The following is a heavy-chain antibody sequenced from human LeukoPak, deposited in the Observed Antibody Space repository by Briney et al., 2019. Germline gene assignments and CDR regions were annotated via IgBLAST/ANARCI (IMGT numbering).Heavy chain of an antibody. CDR2: ILPMFDTS. D-gene: IGHD4-17*01. V-gene: IGHV1-69*06. J-gene: IGHJ4*02. CDR3: ARGIWSTTLTAYYLDY. CDR1: GDTFSSYA. Sequence: SVKVSCKASGDTFSSYAISWVRQAPGQGLEWMGGILPMFDTSNYAQKFQGRVTITADKSTSTAYMELSSLRSEDTAVYYCARGIWSTTLTAYYLDYWGQGTLVTVSS.